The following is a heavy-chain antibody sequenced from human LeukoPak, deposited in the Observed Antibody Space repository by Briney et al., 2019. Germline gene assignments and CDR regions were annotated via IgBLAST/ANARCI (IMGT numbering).Heavy chain of an antibody. CDR3: ARLGGYGYFDY. Sequence: KPSETLSLTCTVSGGSISSYCWSWIRQAPGNGLEWIGYIYYSGSTNYNPYIKSRVTISVDKSKSQFSLKLSSVSAADTAVYYCARLGGYGYFDYWGQGTLVTVSS. CDR2: IYYSGST. CDR1: GGSISSYC. D-gene: IGHD5-12*01. J-gene: IGHJ4*02. V-gene: IGHV4-59*01.